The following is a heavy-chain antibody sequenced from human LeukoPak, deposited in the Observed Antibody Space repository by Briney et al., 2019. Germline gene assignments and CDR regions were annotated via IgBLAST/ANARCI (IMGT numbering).Heavy chain of an antibody. CDR3: ARDNNWGSTHY. CDR1: GFTFSSYA. CDR2: ISYDGSNK. J-gene: IGHJ4*02. D-gene: IGHD7-27*01. Sequence: GGPLRLSCAASGFTFSSYAMHWVRQAPGKGLEWVAVISYDGSNKYYADSVKGRFTISRDNSKNTLYLQMNSPRPEDTAVYYCARDNNWGSTHYWGQGTLVTVSS. V-gene: IGHV3-30-3*01.